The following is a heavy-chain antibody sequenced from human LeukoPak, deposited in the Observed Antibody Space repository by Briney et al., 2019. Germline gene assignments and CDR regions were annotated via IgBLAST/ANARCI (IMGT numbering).Heavy chain of an antibody. CDR1: GGTFSSYA. V-gene: IGHV1-69*13. J-gene: IGHJ4*02. CDR3: ASASSSWYNVRDY. D-gene: IGHD6-13*01. Sequence: SVKVSCKASGGTFSSYAISWVRQAPGQGLEWMGGIIPIFGTANYAQKFQGRVTITADESTSTAYMELSSLRSEDTAVYYCASASSSWYNVRDYWGQGTLVTVSS. CDR2: IIPIFGTA.